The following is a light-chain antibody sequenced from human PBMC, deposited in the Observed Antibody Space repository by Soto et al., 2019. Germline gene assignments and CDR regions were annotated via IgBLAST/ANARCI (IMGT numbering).Light chain of an antibody. CDR3: STWDDRFRGPT. V-gene: IGLV1-47*01. J-gene: IGLJ2*01. CDR2: ANY. CDR1: TCNIDSHT. Sequence: QSDLTQSSSLTGSVGQKVTLLCSGGTCNIDSHTVSWYRQRPGAAPDFIMFANYQRPSGVPDRFSGAKSRCPVSLTISDLRPDDEGVYFCSTWDDRFRGPTFGGGTKVTVL.